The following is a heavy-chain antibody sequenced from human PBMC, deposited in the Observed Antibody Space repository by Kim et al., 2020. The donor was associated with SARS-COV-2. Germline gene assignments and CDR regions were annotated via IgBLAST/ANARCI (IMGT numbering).Heavy chain of an antibody. V-gene: IGHV4-59*08. D-gene: IGHD5-12*01. CDR3: ARHIAAGTPGFDD. J-gene: IGHJ4*02. Sequence: NDNPTLESRVTISVDTSKKTFSLKLSSLTAADTAIYYCARHIAAGTPGFDDWGQGTLVTVSS.